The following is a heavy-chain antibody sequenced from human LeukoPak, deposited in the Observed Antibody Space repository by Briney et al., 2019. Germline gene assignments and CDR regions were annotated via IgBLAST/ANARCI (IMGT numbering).Heavy chain of an antibody. D-gene: IGHD6-19*01. J-gene: IGHJ3*02. V-gene: IGHV1-2*02. CDR2: INPNSGGT. CDR3: ASSIAVAGITPIDI. Sequence: GASVKVSCKASGYTFTGYYMHWVRQAPGQGLEWMGWINPNSGGTNYAQKFQGRVTMTRDTSISTAYMELSRLRSDDTAVYYCASSIAVAGITPIDIWGQGTMVTVSS. CDR1: GYTFTGYY.